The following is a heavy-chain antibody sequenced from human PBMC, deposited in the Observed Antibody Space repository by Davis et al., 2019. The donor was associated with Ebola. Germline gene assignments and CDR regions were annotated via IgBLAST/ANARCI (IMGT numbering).Heavy chain of an antibody. CDR2: ISTSSSYI. CDR1: GFIFNTYS. J-gene: IGHJ4*01. V-gene: IGHV3-21*01. D-gene: IGHD2-2*01. Sequence: GGSLRLSCAASGFIFNTYSMNWVRQAPGKGLEWVSSISTSSSYIYYPDSVKGRFTISRDNAKNSLYLQMNSLRAENTAVYYCATDGACSSTSCSVDYWGQEPWSPSPQ. CDR3: ATDGACSSTSCSVDY.